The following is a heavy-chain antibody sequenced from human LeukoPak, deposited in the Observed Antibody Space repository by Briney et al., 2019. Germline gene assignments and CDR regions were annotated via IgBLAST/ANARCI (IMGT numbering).Heavy chain of an antibody. CDR2: INPNSGGT. Sequence: ASVKVSCKASGYSFTGDYMHWVRQAPGQGLEWMGWINPNSGGTNYAQRFQGRVTMTRDTSISTAYMELSRLRSDDTAVYYCARHSSSGWYYFDYWGQGTLVTVSS. J-gene: IGHJ4*02. D-gene: IGHD6-19*01. CDR1: GYSFTGDY. V-gene: IGHV1-2*02. CDR3: ARHSSSGWYYFDY.